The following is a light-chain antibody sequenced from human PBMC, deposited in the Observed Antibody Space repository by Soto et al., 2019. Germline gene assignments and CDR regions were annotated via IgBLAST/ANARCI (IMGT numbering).Light chain of an antibody. CDR3: QQRYSGWT. J-gene: IGKJ1*01. CDR2: DAS. V-gene: IGKV3-11*01. CDR1: QSVSNY. Sequence: EVVLTQSPATLSLSPGERATLSCRTSQSVSNYLAWYQQKPGQAPRLLIYDASNRATGISARFSGSGSGTDFTLTISSLEPEDFAVYYCQQRYSGWTFGQGTKVEIK.